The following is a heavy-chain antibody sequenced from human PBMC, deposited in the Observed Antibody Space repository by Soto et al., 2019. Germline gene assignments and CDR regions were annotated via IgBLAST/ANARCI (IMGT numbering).Heavy chain of an antibody. V-gene: IGHV3-48*01. J-gene: IGHJ4*02. CDR1: GFTFSSYS. CDR2: ISSSSSTI. CDR3: ARERDHGNFDY. Sequence: GGSLRLSCAASGFTFSSYSMNWVRQAPGKGLEWVSYISSSSSTIYYADSVKGRFTISRDNAKNSLYLQMNSLRAEDTAVYYCARERDHGNFDYWGKGTLVTVSS.